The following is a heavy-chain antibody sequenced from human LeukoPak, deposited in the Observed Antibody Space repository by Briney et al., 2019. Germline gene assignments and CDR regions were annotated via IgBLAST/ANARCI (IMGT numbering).Heavy chain of an antibody. V-gene: IGHV3-30*18. CDR2: ISYDGGNK. CDR3: AKDRDGYGHAGFDY. CDR1: GFTFSNYG. Sequence: GGSLRLSCAASGFTFSNYGMHWVRQAPGMGLEWVAIISYDGGNKYYADSVKGRFTISRDNSKNTLYLQMNSLRAEDTGVYYCAKDRDGYGHAGFDYWGQGTLVTVSS. D-gene: IGHD5-18*01. J-gene: IGHJ4*02.